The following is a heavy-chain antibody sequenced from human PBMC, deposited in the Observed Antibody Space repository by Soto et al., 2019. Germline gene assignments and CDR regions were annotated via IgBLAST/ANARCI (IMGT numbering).Heavy chain of an antibody. Sequence: GGSLRLSCAASVFTFSSYSMNWVRQAPGKGLEWVSSISSSSSYIYYADSVKGRFTISRDNAKNSLYLQMNSLRAEDTAVYYCARRGSIAANGMDVGGQGTTVTVSS. CDR3: ARRGSIAANGMDV. CDR2: ISSSSSYI. D-gene: IGHD6-25*01. V-gene: IGHV3-21*01. CDR1: VFTFSSYS. J-gene: IGHJ6*02.